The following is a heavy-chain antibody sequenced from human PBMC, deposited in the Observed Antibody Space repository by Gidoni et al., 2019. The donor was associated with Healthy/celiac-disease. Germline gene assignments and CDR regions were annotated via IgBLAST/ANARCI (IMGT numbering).Heavy chain of an antibody. D-gene: IGHD3-22*01. V-gene: IGHV1-58*01. CDR2: IVVGSGNT. J-gene: IGHJ6*02. CDR1: GFTFTSSA. Sequence: QMQLVQSGPEVKKPGTSVKVSCKASGFTFTSSAVQWVRQARGQRLEWIGWIVVGSGNTNYAQKFQERVTITRDMSTSTAYMELSSLRSEDTAVYYCAADLYYDSSGSWPYYYGMDVWGQGTTVTVSS. CDR3: AADLYYDSSGSWPYYYGMDV.